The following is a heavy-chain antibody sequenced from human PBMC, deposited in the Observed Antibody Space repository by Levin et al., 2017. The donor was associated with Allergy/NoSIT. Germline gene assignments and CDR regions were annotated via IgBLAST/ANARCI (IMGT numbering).Heavy chain of an antibody. V-gene: IGHV4-59*01. CDR3: ARTPGGYEFDY. J-gene: IGHJ4*02. CDR2: IDNSGST. CDR1: GASISGYY. Sequence: SETLSLTCAVSGASISGYYWSWIRQPPGKGLEWIGYIDNSGSTNYNPSLKSRVAISVDTSKNLFSLNLNPVTVTDTAVYYCARTPGGYEFDYWGQGTLVTVS. D-gene: IGHD3-16*01.